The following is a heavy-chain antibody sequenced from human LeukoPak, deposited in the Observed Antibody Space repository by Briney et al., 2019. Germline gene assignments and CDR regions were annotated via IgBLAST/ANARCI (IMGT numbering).Heavy chain of an antibody. CDR3: ARDDRIVGATPIDY. V-gene: IGHV4-30-4*08. D-gene: IGHD1-26*01. J-gene: IGHJ4*02. CDR1: GGSISSGDYY. Sequence: SETLSLTCTVSGGSISSGDYYWSWIRQPPGKGLEWIGYIYYSGSTYYNPSLKSRVTISVDTSKNQFSLKLSSVTAADTAVYYCARDDRIVGATPIDYWGQGTLVTVSS. CDR2: IYYSGST.